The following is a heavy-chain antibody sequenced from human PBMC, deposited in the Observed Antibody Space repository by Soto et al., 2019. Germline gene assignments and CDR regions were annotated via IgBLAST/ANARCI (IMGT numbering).Heavy chain of an antibody. J-gene: IGHJ6*02. Sequence: ASVKVSCKASGYTFTDYYIHWVRQAPGQGLEWMGWINPTGGGTNYAQSFRGRVTMTRDTSISTAYMELSRLTSDDTAVFYCARTYSSRYFYNQYSMDVWGQGTTVTVSS. CDR3: ARTYSSRYFYNQYSMDV. D-gene: IGHD3-22*01. CDR1: GYTFTDYY. CDR2: INPTGGGT. V-gene: IGHV1-2*02.